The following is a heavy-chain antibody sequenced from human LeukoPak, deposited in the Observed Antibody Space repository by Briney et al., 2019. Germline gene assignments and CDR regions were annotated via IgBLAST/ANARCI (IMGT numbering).Heavy chain of an antibody. D-gene: IGHD1-7*01. J-gene: IGHJ3*01. Sequence: SETLSLTCSVSGGSISSHSYYWGWIRQPPGKGLQWIGSIFHSGNSYYNPSLKSRVTISVDTSKNQFSLKVNSVTAADTAVYYCARVGYNWNLWFDFWGQGTTVTVSS. CDR3: ARVGYNWNLWFDF. CDR2: IFHSGNS. CDR1: GGSISSHSYY. V-gene: IGHV4-39*07.